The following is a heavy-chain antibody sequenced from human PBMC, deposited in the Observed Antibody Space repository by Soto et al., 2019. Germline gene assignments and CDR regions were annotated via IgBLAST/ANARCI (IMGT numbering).Heavy chain of an antibody. V-gene: IGHV5-51*01. CDR3: AKSDYFHTSGSLYGLDA. CDR2: INLDDSDT. D-gene: IGHD3-22*01. Sequence: GXSLKISCKASGDTFIIFWIAWVRQVPEKGLEWMGTINLDDSDTTYSPSFQGQVTISADKSLNTAYLQWNSLKASDTAIFFCAKSDYFHTSGSLYGLDAWGQGTTVTVSS. J-gene: IGHJ6*02. CDR1: GDTFIIFW.